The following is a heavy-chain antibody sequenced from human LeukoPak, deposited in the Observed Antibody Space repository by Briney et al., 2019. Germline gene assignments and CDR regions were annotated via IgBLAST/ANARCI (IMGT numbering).Heavy chain of an antibody. CDR3: ARRAAAGTD. CDR2: IYYSGST. D-gene: IGHD6-13*01. J-gene: IGHJ4*02. Sequence: SETLSLTRTVSGGSISSYYWSWIRQPPGKGLEWIGYIYYSGSTSYNPSLKSRVTISVDTSKNQFSLKLSSVTAADTAVYYCARRAAAGTDWGQGTLVTVSS. V-gene: IGHV4-59*08. CDR1: GGSISSYY.